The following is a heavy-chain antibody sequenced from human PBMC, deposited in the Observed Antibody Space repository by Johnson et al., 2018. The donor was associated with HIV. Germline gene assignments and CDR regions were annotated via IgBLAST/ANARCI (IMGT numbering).Heavy chain of an antibody. CDR1: GFTVSSNY. V-gene: IGHV3-53*01. D-gene: IGHD2-2*03. CDR3: AAGYCSSTSCYDCAFDI. CDR2: IYSGGST. Sequence: VQLVESGGGLIQPGGSLRLSCAASGFTVSSNYMSWVRQAPGKGLEWVSVIYSGGSTYYADSVKGRFTISRDNSKNTLYLQMNSLRAEDTAVYYCAAGYCSSTSCYDCAFDIWGQGTMVTVSS. J-gene: IGHJ3*02.